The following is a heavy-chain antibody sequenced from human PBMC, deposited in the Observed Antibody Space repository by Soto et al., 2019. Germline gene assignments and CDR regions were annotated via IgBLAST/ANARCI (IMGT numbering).Heavy chain of an antibody. V-gene: IGHV3-33*01. D-gene: IGHD6-19*01. J-gene: IGHJ4*02. CDR1: GFTFSSYG. Sequence: PGGSLRLSCAASGFTFSSYGMHWVRQAPGKGLEWVAVIWYDGSNKYYADSVKGRFTISRDNSKNTLYLQMNSLRAEDTAVYYCARHQEYSTGPFDYWGQGTLVTVSS. CDR2: IWYDGSNK. CDR3: ARHQEYSTGPFDY.